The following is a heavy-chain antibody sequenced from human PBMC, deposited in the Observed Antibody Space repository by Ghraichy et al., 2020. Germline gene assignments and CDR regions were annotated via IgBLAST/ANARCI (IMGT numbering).Heavy chain of an antibody. CDR3: ATDLNHDGG. Sequence: GGYLRLSCAASGFTFSDYWMTWVRQAPGKGLEWVASIKTNGNERKYLDSLRGRFTISRDNAKNSLYLQMNSLRVDDTAVYYCATDLNHDGGWGQGTLVTVSS. D-gene: IGHD5-24*01. V-gene: IGHV3-7*03. CDR1: GFTFSDYW. CDR2: IKTNGNER. J-gene: IGHJ4*02.